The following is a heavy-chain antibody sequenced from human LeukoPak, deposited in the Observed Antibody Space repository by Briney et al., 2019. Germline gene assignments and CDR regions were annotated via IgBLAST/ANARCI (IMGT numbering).Heavy chain of an antibody. CDR2: INPDSGGT. CDR3: ARVLFYSSGNKSNRVDY. J-gene: IGHJ4*02. D-gene: IGHD6-19*01. V-gene: IGHV1-2*02. Sequence: WASVNVSCKASGYTFTGYYIHWVRQAPGQGLEWMGWINPDSGGTNYAQKFQGRVTITRDTSIRTAYMELSRLRSDDTAVYYCARVLFYSSGNKSNRVDYWGQGTLVTVSS. CDR1: GYTFTGYY.